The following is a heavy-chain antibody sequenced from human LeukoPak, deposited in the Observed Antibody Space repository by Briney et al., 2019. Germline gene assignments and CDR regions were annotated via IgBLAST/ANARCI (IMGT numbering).Heavy chain of an antibody. J-gene: IGHJ4*02. CDR3: ASGRGY. CDR1: GFTFSSYT. D-gene: IGHD3-10*01. CDR2: ISSSSSYK. V-gene: IGHV3-21*01. Sequence: TPGGSLRLSCAASGFTFSSYTLIWVRQAPGKGLEWVSCISSSSSYKEYADSVKGRFTISRDNAKNSLFQQMNSLRAEDTAVYYCASGRGYWGQGTRVTVSS.